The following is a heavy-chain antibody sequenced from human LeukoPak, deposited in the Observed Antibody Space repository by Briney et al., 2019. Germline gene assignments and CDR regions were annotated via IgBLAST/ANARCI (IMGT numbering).Heavy chain of an antibody. J-gene: IGHJ4*02. CDR3: AISATARGGFDF. CDR2: IYSGGST. V-gene: IGHV3-53*01. D-gene: IGHD6-25*01. CDR1: GFTVSSNY. Sequence: GGSLRLSCAASGFTVSSNYMSWVRQAPGKGLEWVSVIYSGGSTYYADSVKGRFTISRDNAKNSLFLQMNSLRAEDTAVYFCAISATARGGFDFWGQGTLVTVSS.